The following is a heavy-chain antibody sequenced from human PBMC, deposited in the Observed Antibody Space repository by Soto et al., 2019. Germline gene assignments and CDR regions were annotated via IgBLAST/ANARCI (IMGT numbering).Heavy chain of an antibody. J-gene: IGHJ6*03. CDR2: INHSGST. V-gene: IGHV4-34*01. CDR3: ARGYPQAVRGVIVEFMDV. D-gene: IGHD3-10*01. CDR1: GGSFSGYY. Sequence: QVQLQQWGAGLLKPSETLSLTCAVYGGSFSGYYWSWIRQPPGKGLEWIGEINHSGSTNYNPSLKSLVTISVDTSKNQFSLKLSSVTAADTAVYYCARGYPQAVRGVIVEFMDVWGKGTTVTVSS.